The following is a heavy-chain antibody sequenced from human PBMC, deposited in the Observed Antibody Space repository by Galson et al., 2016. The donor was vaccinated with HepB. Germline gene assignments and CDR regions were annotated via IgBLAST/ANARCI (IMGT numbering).Heavy chain of an antibody. Sequence: ETLSLTCTVSGGSISGYYWSWIRQPPGRGLEWIGYIYYSGTDHYNPSLKSRITISVDPSKHQFSLRLTSVTAADTALYFCAVLRRDDHSNNYYFDYWGQGTLVTVSS. D-gene: IGHD4-11*01. V-gene: IGHV4-59*08. CDR3: AVLRRDDHSNNYYFDY. CDR2: IYYSGTD. CDR1: GGSISGYY. J-gene: IGHJ4*02.